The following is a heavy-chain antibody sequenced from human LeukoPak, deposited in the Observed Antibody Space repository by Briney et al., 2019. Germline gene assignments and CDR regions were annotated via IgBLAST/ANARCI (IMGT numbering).Heavy chain of an antibody. CDR1: GFTFSSYW. J-gene: IGHJ3*02. CDR3: AREVAELNDAFDI. V-gene: IGHV3-7*01. CDR2: IKQDGSEK. Sequence: PGGSLRLSCAASGFTFSSYWMSWVRQAPGKGLEWVANIKQDGSEKYYVDSVKGRFTISRDNAKNSLYLQMNSLRAEDTAVYYCAREVAELNDAFDIWGQGTMVTVSS.